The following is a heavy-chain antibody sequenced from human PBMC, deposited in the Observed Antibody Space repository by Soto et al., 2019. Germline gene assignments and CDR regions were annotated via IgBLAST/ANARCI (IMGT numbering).Heavy chain of an antibody. D-gene: IGHD1-1*01. Sequence: SPTLSLTCALSGDSVSSSRSAWHWIRQSPSRGLEWLGRTYYRYKWYNDYAVSVKSRITINPNTPKNNLCLQLYSLTPLDTVIFYCGRGGMGTGFDYWGQGTLVTVSS. CDR1: GDSVSSSRSA. CDR3: GRGGMGTGFDY. V-gene: IGHV6-1*01. J-gene: IGHJ4*02. CDR2: TYYRYKWYN.